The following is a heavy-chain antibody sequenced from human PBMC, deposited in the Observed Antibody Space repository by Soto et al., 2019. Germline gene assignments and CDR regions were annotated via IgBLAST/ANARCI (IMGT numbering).Heavy chain of an antibody. V-gene: IGHV4-30-4*01. CDR2: IYSSGST. D-gene: IGHD3-16*01. J-gene: IGHJ6*02. Sequence: SETLSLTCTVSGDSISSGNKYWSWIRQPPGKGLEWIGYIYSSGSTYYNPSLKSRLSISLPPPDNHFSLKFVSVTDAHSAVYYCARVPSPFDYYYAMDLWGHGTTVTVSS. CDR3: ARVPSPFDYYYAMDL. CDR1: GDSISSGNKY.